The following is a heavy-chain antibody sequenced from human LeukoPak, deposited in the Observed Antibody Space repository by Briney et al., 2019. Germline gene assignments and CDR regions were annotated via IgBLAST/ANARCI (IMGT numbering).Heavy chain of an antibody. Sequence: GGSLRLSCAASGFTFSSYSMNWVRQAPGKGLEWVSSISSSSSYIYYADSVKGRFTISRDNAKNSLYLQMNSLRADDTAVYYCAREPHCSSTSCRDYWGQGTLVTVSS. CDR1: GFTFSSYS. V-gene: IGHV3-21*01. D-gene: IGHD2-2*01. CDR3: AREPHCSSTSCRDY. J-gene: IGHJ4*02. CDR2: ISSSSSYI.